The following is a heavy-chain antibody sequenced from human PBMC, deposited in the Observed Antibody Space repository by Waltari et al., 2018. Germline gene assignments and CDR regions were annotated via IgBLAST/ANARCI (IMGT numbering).Heavy chain of an antibody. CDR3: AKAHCDYGNYYYYYMDG. CDR1: GFTFNSYA. CDR2: ISGNGVSR. Sequence: EVQLVESGGGLVQPGGSLRLSCAASGFTFNSYAMNWVRQAPGGGRGWVSTISGNGVSRYYADSVEGRFTISRDNSRNTVYLQMSSLRAEDTAIYYCAKAHCDYGNYYYYYMDGWGNGTTVIVSS. D-gene: IGHD4-17*01. J-gene: IGHJ6*03. V-gene: IGHV3-23*04.